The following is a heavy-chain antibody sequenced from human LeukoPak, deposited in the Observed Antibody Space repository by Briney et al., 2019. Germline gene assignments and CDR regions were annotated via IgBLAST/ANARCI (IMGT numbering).Heavy chain of an antibody. J-gene: IGHJ4*02. CDR3: ARAGSSSWEFDY. CDR2: IYYSGST. D-gene: IGHD6-13*01. Sequence: SETLSLTCTVPGGSISSSSYYWGWIRQPPGKGLEWIGSIYYSGSTYYNPSLKSRVTISVDTSKNQFSLKLSSVTAADTAVYYCARAGSSSWEFDYWGQGTLVTVSS. CDR1: GGSISSSSYY. V-gene: IGHV4-39*07.